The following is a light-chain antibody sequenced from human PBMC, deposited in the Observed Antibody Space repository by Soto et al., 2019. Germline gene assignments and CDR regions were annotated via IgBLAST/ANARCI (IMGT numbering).Light chain of an antibody. CDR2: TES. Sequence: IQMHQSPSSLSASIGDRVTITCRASQSINRNLNWYQQKPGKAPGLLIYTESNLQSGGPSSFSGSGSGTDFALTISSLQPEDSAVYYFQQSHSSPLSFGGGTKVEFK. V-gene: IGKV1-39*01. CDR1: QSINRN. CDR3: QQSHSSPLS. J-gene: IGKJ4*01.